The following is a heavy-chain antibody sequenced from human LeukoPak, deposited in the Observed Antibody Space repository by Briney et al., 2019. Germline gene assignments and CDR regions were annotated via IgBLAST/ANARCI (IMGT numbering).Heavy chain of an antibody. CDR1: GGSFRSYY. J-gene: IGHJ4*02. D-gene: IGHD4-17*01. CDR2: INHSGST. Sequence: SETLSLTCAVYGGSFRSYYWNWIRQPPGKGLEWIGEINHSGSTNYNPSLKSRVTVSADTSKNQFSLKLSSVTAADTAVYYCARNWSPYGPTDSWGQGTLVTVSS. CDR3: ARNWSPYGPTDS. V-gene: IGHV4-34*01.